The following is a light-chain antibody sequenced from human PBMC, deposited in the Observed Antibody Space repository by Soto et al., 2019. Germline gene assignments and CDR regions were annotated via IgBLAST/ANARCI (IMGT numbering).Light chain of an antibody. Sequence: EMVLTQSPVTLYVYPGGRATLSCRSSQRSSSNLAWHQQQPGQAPPLLLNVASTRATGIPARLSGSGAGAEFALTIITRQPDDFAVAYFHQYDNCTPWTFGQGTKVDIK. CDR1: QRSSSN. CDR3: HQYDNCTPWT. CDR2: VAS. J-gene: IGKJ1*01. V-gene: IGKV3-15*01.